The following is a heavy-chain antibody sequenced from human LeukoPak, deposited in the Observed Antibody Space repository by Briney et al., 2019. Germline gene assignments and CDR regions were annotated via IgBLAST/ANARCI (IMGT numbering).Heavy chain of an antibody. CDR3: AKDIASGTTYYYYYYGMDV. CDR1: GFTFDDYA. D-gene: IGHD1-26*01. V-gene: IGHV3-9*01. Sequence: GGSLRLSCAASGFTFDDYAMHWVRQAPGKGLEWVSGISWNSGSIGYADSVKGRFTISRDNAKNSLYLQMNSLRAEDTALYYCAKDIASGTTYYYYYYGMDVWGQGTTVTVSS. J-gene: IGHJ6*02. CDR2: ISWNSGSI.